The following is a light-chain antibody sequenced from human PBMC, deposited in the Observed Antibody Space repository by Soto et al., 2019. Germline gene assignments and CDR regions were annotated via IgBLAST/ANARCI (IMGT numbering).Light chain of an antibody. Sequence: EIVLTQSPATLSSSPGERATLSCRASQAINNNVAWYQLKDGQVPRLLIYGASTRAADVPARFSGGGSGTEFTLTISSLQSEDFAEYHCQQYNNWPQTFGQGTKVDIK. CDR2: GAS. CDR3: QQYNNWPQT. CDR1: QAINNN. V-gene: IGKV3-15*01. J-gene: IGKJ1*01.